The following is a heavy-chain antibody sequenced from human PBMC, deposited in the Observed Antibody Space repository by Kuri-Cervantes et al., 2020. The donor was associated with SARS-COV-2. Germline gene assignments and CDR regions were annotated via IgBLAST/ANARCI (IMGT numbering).Heavy chain of an antibody. J-gene: IGHJ4*02. Sequence: GSLRLSCTVSGGSISSYYWSWIRQPPGKGLEWIGYIYYSGSTNYNPSLKSRVTISVDTSKNQFSLKLSSVTAADTAVYYCARVRTIFGVVITPYYFDYWGQGTLVTVSS. CDR2: IYYSGST. V-gene: IGHV4-59*01. D-gene: IGHD3-3*01. CDR3: ARVRTIFGVVITPYYFDY. CDR1: GGSISSYY.